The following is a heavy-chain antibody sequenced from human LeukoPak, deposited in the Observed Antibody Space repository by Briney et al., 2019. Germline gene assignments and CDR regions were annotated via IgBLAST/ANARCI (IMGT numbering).Heavy chain of an antibody. CDR2: INHSGST. V-gene: IGHV4-34*01. CDR1: GGSFSGYY. J-gene: IGHJ3*02. CDR3: ARVRRLYYYDSSGYYRHAFDI. D-gene: IGHD3-22*01. Sequence: KPSETLSLTCAVYGGSFSGYYWSWIRQPPGKGLEWIGEINHSGSTNYNPSLKSRVTISVDTSKNQFSLKLSSVTAADTAVYYCARVRRLYYYDSSGYYRHAFDIWGQGTMVTVSS.